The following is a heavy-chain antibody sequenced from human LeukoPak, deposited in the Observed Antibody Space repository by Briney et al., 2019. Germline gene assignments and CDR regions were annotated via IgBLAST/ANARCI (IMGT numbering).Heavy chain of an antibody. D-gene: IGHD6-19*01. Sequence: ASVKVSCKASGGTFSSYGISWVRQAPGQGLEWMGGIIPIFATTNYAQKFQGRGTMTTDTSTSTAYMELRSLRSDDTAVYYCARDLKMGYSSGRYSWGTGSSNDYWGQGTLVTVSS. CDR2: IIPIFATT. CDR3: ARDLKMGYSSGRYSWGTGSSNDY. V-gene: IGHV1-69*05. CDR1: GGTFSSYG. J-gene: IGHJ4*02.